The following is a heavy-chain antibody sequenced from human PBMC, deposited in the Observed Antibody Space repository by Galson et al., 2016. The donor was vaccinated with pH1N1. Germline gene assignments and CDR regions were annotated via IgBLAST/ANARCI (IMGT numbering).Heavy chain of an antibody. CDR3: ARSFFWTPCDS. D-gene: IGHD3/OR15-3a*01. CDR1: GASISNADHY. CDR2: IYYSGNT. Sequence: TLSLTCTVSGASISNADHYWSWIRQRPGKGLEWIGYIYYSGNTYYNPSLKSRVSISIDTSKIHFSLVLNSATAADTAFSYCARSFFWTPCDSWGPGALVTGSS. V-gene: IGHV4-31*03. J-gene: IGHJ4*02.